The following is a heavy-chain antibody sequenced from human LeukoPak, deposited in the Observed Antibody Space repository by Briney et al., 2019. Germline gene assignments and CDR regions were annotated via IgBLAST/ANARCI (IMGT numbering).Heavy chain of an antibody. CDR3: AKGKAVAKDFDD. V-gene: IGHV3-30*02. D-gene: IGHD6-19*01. CDR1: GFTFSSYG. CDR2: IRYDGSNK. J-gene: IGHJ4*02. Sequence: TGGSLRLSCAASGFTFSSYGMHWVRQAPGKGLEWVAFIRYDGSNKYYADSVKGRFTISRDNSKNTLYLQMNSLRAEDTAVYYCAKGKAVAKDFDDWGQGTLVTVSS.